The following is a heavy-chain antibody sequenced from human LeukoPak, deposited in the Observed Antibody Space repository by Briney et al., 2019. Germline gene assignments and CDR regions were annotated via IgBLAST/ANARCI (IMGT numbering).Heavy chain of an antibody. CDR3: ARDGPGVPAAFDI. Sequence: SETLSLTCTVSGGSVSSDYWSWIRQPPGKGLEWIGYMHSNGNSAYNPSLSSRVTVSLDTSKNQFSLRLESVTAADTAVYYCARDGPGVPAAFDIWGQGTMVTVSS. J-gene: IGHJ3*02. CDR2: MHSNGNS. V-gene: IGHV4-59*02. D-gene: IGHD7-27*01. CDR1: GGSVSSDY.